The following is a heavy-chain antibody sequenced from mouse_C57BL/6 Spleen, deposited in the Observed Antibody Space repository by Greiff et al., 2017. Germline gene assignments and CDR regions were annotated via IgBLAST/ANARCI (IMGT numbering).Heavy chain of an antibody. D-gene: IGHD4-1*01. V-gene: IGHV1-15*01. CDR2: IDPETGGT. CDR3: LNCAWFAY. Sequence: QVQLQQSGAELVRPGASVTLSCKASGYTFTDYEMHWVKQTPVHGLEWIGAIDPETGGTAYKQKFKGKAILTADKSSSTAYMELRSLTSEDSAVYYCLNCAWFAYWGQGTLVTVSA. CDR1: GYTFTDYE. J-gene: IGHJ3*01.